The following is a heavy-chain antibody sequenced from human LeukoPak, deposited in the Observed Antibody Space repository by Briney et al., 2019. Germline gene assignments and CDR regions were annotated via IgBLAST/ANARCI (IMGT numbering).Heavy chain of an antibody. Sequence: ASVKVSCKASGYTFTSYDINWVRQATGQGLEWMGWMNPNSGNTGYAQKFQGRVTMTRNTSISTAYVELSSLRSEDTAVYYCARGRNPDCGGDCGFDYWGQGTLVTVSS. J-gene: IGHJ4*02. V-gene: IGHV1-8*01. CDR2: MNPNSGNT. CDR1: GYTFTSYD. CDR3: ARGRNPDCGGDCGFDY. D-gene: IGHD2-21*02.